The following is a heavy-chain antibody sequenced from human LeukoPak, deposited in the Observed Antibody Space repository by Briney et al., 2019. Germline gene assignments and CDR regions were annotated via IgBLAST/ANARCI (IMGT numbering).Heavy chain of an antibody. J-gene: IGHJ4*02. D-gene: IGHD6-25*01. V-gene: IGHV4-59*01. CDR3: ARSGGFGSDY. CDR2: IYSSGIT. CDR1: YGSISSYY. Sequence: SEALSLTCIVSYGSISSYYWSWIRQPPGKGLEWIGQIYSSGITNYSPSLKSRVTISVDTSKNQFSLKLTSVTAADTAVYFCARSGGFGSDYWGQGTLVTVSS.